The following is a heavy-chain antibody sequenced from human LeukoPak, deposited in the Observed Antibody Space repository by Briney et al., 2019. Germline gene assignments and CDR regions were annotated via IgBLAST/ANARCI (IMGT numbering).Heavy chain of an antibody. Sequence: SETLSLTCAVSGYSISSGYYWGWIRQPPGKGLEWIGSIYHSGSTYYNPSLKSRVTISVDTSKNQFSLKLSSVTAADTAVYYCARHPHYYYYMDVWGKGTTVTVSS. CDR2: IYHSGST. V-gene: IGHV4-38-2*01. J-gene: IGHJ6*03. CDR1: GYSISSGYY. CDR3: ARHPHYYYYMDV.